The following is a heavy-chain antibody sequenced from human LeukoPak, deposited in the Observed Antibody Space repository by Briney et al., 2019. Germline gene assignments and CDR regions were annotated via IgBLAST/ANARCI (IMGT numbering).Heavy chain of an antibody. J-gene: IGHJ4*02. V-gene: IGHV1-2*02. Sequence: GASVKVSCKASGYTFIGYYMYWVRQAPGQGLEWMGRINPNSGDTIYAQKFQGRVTMTRDTSTSTVYMEPSSLRSEDTAVYYCASYDSSGYYYSGLDYWGQGTLVTVSS. D-gene: IGHD3-22*01. CDR3: ASYDSSGYYYSGLDY. CDR2: INPNSGDT. CDR1: GYTFIGYY.